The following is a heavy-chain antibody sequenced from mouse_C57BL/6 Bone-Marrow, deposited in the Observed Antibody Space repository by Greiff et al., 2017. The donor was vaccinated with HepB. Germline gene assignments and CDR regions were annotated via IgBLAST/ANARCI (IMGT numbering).Heavy chain of an antibody. V-gene: IGHV5-16*01. CDR2: INYDGSST. D-gene: IGHD2-3*01. J-gene: IGHJ4*01. Sequence: EVHLVESEGGLVQPGSSMKLSCTASGFTFSDYYMAWVRQVPEKGLEWVANINYDGSSTYYLDSLKSRFIISRDNAKNILYLQMSSLKSEDTATYYCAREGVYDGYYGRAMDYWGQGTSVTVSS. CDR1: GFTFSDYY. CDR3: AREGVYDGYYGRAMDY.